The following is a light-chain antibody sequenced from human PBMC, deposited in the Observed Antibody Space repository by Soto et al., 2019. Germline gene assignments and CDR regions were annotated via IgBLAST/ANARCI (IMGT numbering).Light chain of an antibody. CDR1: SSDVGSYNL. J-gene: IGLJ2*01. Sequence: QSALTQPASVSGSPGQSITISCTGTSSDVGSYNLVSWYQQHPSKAPKLMIYEVSKRPSGVSNRFSGSKSGNTASLTISGLQAEDEADYYCCSYAGSSTWVVFGGGTKLTVL. CDR2: EVS. CDR3: CSYAGSSTWVV. V-gene: IGLV2-23*02.